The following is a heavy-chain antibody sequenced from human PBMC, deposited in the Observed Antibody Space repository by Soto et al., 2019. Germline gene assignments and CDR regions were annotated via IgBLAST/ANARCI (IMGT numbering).Heavy chain of an antibody. CDR2: IYSGGST. CDR3: ARVGGFGEFNSYYYMDV. J-gene: IGHJ6*03. V-gene: IGHV3-66*01. D-gene: IGHD3-10*01. Sequence: GSLRLSCAASGFTVSSNYMSWVRQAPGKGLEWVSVIYSGGSTYYVDSVKGRFTISRDNSKTTLYLQMNSLRAEDTAVYYCARVGGFGEFNSYYYMDVWGKGTTVTVSS. CDR1: GFTVSSNY.